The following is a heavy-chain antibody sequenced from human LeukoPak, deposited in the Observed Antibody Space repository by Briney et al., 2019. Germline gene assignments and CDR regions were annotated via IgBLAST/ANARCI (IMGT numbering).Heavy chain of an antibody. Sequence: GGSLRLSCTASGFTFGDYAMSWVRQAPGKGLEWVANIKQDGSEKYYVGSVKGRFTISRDNAKNTLYLQMSSLSAEDTALYYCAKGAGSPYYFDYWGQGTLVTVSS. D-gene: IGHD1-26*01. CDR3: AKGAGSPYYFDY. J-gene: IGHJ4*02. CDR1: GFTFGDYA. V-gene: IGHV3-7*05. CDR2: IKQDGSEK.